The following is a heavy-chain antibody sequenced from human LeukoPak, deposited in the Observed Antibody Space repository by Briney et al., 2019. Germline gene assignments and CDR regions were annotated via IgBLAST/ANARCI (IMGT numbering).Heavy chain of an antibody. Sequence: TGGSLRLSCAASGFPFSNYWMHWVRQAPGKGLVWVSRINSDGSSTTYADSVKGRFTISRDNAKSTLYLQMNSLRAEDTAVYYCARDGGYSYKIWGQGTMVTVSS. V-gene: IGHV3-74*01. CDR2: INSDGSST. D-gene: IGHD5-18*01. CDR1: GFPFSNYW. J-gene: IGHJ3*02. CDR3: ARDGGYSYKI.